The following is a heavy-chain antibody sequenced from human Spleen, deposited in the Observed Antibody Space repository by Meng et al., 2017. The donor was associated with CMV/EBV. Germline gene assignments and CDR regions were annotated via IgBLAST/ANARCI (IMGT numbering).Heavy chain of an antibody. CDR3: VSGGDYQYVGGWYPYFDY. V-gene: IGHV4-38-2*02. Sequence: GSLRLSCIVSGYAISDGYYWGWVRQSPGKGLEWLGSFYRTGDTYYNPSLRSRIAISVDAPKNRFSLRLAAVTSTDTALYFCVSGGDYQYVGGWYPYFDYWGQGRLVTVSS. CDR1: GYAISDGYY. J-gene: IGHJ4*02. D-gene: IGHD6-19*01. CDR2: FYRTGDT.